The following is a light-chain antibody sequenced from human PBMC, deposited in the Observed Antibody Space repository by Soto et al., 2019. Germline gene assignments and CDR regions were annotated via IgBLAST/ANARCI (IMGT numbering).Light chain of an antibody. CDR2: AAS. CDR1: QSISSY. V-gene: IGKV1-5*01. Sequence: DLQMTQSPSSLSASVGDRVTITCRASQSISSYLNWYQQKPGKAPKLLIYAASSLQSGVPSRFSGSGSGTEFTLTISILQTDDFATYYCQQYNSYSSWTFGQGTKVDIK. J-gene: IGKJ1*01. CDR3: QQYNSYSSWT.